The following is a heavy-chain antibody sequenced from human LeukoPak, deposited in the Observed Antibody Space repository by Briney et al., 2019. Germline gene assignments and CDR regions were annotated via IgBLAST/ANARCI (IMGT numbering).Heavy chain of an antibody. Sequence: GGSLRLSCAISGFPFTAHSMNCLRQAPGKGLEWVSFISSDSTYKYYGDSVKGRFTISRDNANVYLQMNSLRAEDTATYHCARDYDSKGRLYNWGQGTLVIVSS. CDR2: ISSDSTYK. V-gene: IGHV3-21*01. CDR3: ARDYDSKGRLYN. J-gene: IGHJ4*02. D-gene: IGHD3-22*01. CDR1: GFPFTAHS.